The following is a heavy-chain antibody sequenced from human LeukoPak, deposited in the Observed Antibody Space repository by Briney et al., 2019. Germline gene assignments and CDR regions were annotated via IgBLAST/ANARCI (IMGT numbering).Heavy chain of an antibody. J-gene: IGHJ4*02. V-gene: IGHV4-31*11. CDR3: ARDRYGNYFDY. CDR1: GGPMSSGGYY. Sequence: SETLSLTCAVSGGPMSSGGYYWSWNRQHPGKGLEWIGYIHYSGSTDYNPSLKSRVTISLDTSKNHFSLKVRSVTAADTAVYYCARDRYGNYFDYWSQGTLVTVSS. CDR2: IHYSGST. D-gene: IGHD1-14*01.